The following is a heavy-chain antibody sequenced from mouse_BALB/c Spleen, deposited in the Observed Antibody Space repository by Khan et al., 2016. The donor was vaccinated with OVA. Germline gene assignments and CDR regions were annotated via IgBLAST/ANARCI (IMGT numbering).Heavy chain of an antibody. CDR2: IFPGDGGT. CDR1: GYTFTSYD. D-gene: IGHD2-14*01. Sequence: QVQLQQPGAELVKPGASVKLSCKASGYTFTSYDINWVRQRPEQGLEWIGWIFPGDGGTKYNEKFKDKATLTTDKSSSTAYMQLSRLTSEDSAVXFCARGGYGGFAYWGQGTLVTVSA. CDR3: ARGGYGGFAY. J-gene: IGHJ3*01. V-gene: IGHV1-85*01.